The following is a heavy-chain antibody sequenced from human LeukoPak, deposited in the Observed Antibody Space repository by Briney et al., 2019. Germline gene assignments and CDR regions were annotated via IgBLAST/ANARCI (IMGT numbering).Heavy chain of an antibody. D-gene: IGHD3-16*02. Sequence: GGSLRLSCAASGFTFISYAMSWVRQAPGKGLEWVSAISGGGGSTYYADSVKGRFTISRDNSKNTLYLQTNSLRAEDTAVYYCARESYYFDYWGQGTLVTVSS. V-gene: IGHV3-23*01. J-gene: IGHJ4*02. CDR1: GFTFISYA. CDR3: ARESYYFDY. CDR2: ISGGGGST.